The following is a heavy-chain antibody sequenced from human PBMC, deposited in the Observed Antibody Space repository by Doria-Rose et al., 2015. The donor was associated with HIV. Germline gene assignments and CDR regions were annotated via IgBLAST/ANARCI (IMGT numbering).Heavy chain of an antibody. V-gene: IGHV2-26*01. CDR3: ARIKSSRWYHKYYFDF. J-gene: IGHJ4*02. CDR1: GVSLSSPGMG. CDR2: IFSDDER. Sequence: QITLKESGPVLVKPTETLMLTCTVSGVSLSSPGMGVSWIRQPPGKALEWLANIFSDDERSYKPSLKSRLTISRATSKSQVVLTMTDMDPVDTATYYCARIKSSRWYHKYYFDFWGQGTLVIVSA. D-gene: IGHD6-13*01.